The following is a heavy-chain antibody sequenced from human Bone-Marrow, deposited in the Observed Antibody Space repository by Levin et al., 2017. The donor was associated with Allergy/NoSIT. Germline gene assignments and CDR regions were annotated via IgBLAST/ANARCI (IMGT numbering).Heavy chain of an antibody. CDR3: AKTDCGNIGCKLMDV. Sequence: GESLKISCAASGLTFSTYAMHWVRQAPGKGLEWVAVISYDGSNTFYADSVKGRFTISRDNSMNTLFLQMNSLRLEDTAVYYCAKTDCGNIGCKLMDVWGQGTTVTVSS. CDR2: ISYDGSNT. CDR1: GLTFSTYA. D-gene: IGHD2-2*01. V-gene: IGHV3-30*18. J-gene: IGHJ6*02.